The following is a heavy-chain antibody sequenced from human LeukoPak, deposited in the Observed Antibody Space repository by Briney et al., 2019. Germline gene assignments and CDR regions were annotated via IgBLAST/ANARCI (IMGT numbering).Heavy chain of an antibody. V-gene: IGHV1-69*05. CDR1: GGTFSSYG. CDR2: IIPIFRAT. D-gene: IGHD5-24*01. CDR3: ARSRRAGYNVFYFDS. J-gene: IGHJ4*02. Sequence: SVKVSCKPSGGTFSSYGVSWVRQAPGQGLEWMGWIIPIFRATNYAQRVRGRVTITTDESTSTVYMELSSLRSEDTAVYFCARSRRAGYNVFYFDSWGQGTLVTVSS.